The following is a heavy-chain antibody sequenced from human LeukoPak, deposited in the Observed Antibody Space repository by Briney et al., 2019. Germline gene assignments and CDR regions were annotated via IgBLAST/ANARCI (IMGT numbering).Heavy chain of an antibody. CDR2: IYSSGDI. Sequence: SETLSLTCTVSGGSITNINYYWGWIRQPPGKGLEWIGGIYSSGDIYHNPSLRSRITISVDTSKNQFSLKLSSVTAADTAVYYCAREASITVTVIDLDYFDYWGQGTLITVS. CDR1: GGSITNINYY. CDR3: AREASITVTVIDLDYFDY. D-gene: IGHD4-11*01. J-gene: IGHJ4*02. V-gene: IGHV4-39*07.